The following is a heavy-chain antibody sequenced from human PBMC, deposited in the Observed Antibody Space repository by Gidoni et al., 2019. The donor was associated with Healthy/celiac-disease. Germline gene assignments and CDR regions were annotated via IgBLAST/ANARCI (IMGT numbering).Heavy chain of an antibody. D-gene: IGHD3-22*01. J-gene: IGHJ4*02. Sequence: QVQLVQSGAEVKKPGSSVKVSCKASGGTFSSYAISWVRQAPGQGLEWMGGIIPIFGTANYAQKFQGRVTITADESTSTAYMELSSLRSEDTAVYYCARGATYYYDSSGYRFDYWGQGTLVTVSS. V-gene: IGHV1-69*01. CDR2: IIPIFGTA. CDR1: GGTFSSYA. CDR3: ARGATYYYDSSGYRFDY.